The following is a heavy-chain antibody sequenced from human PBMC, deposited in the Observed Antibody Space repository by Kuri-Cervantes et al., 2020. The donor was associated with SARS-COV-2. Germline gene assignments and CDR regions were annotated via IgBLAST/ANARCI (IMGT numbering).Heavy chain of an antibody. CDR3: AREVGYCSSTSCYPFDY. V-gene: IGHV1-69*06. D-gene: IGHD2-2*01. J-gene: IGHJ4*02. CDR2: IIPIFGTA. CDR1: GYTFTSYD. Sequence: SVKVSCKASGYTFTSYDINWVRQAPGQGLEWMGGIIPIFGTANYAQKFQGRVTITADKSTGTAYMELSSLRSGDTAVYYCAREVGYCSSTSCYPFDYWGQGTLVTVSS.